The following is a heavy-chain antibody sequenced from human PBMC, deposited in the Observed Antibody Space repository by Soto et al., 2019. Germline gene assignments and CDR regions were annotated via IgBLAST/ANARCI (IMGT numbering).Heavy chain of an antibody. Sequence: VQLVESGGGVVQPGRSLRLSCAASGFTFSSYAMHWVRQAPGKGLEWVAVISYDGSNKYYADSVKGRFTISRDNSKNTLYLQMNSLRAEDTAVYYCARGKAFDYWGQGTLVTVSS. CDR1: GFTFSSYA. D-gene: IGHD3-10*01. V-gene: IGHV3-30-3*01. CDR3: ARGKAFDY. CDR2: ISYDGSNK. J-gene: IGHJ4*02.